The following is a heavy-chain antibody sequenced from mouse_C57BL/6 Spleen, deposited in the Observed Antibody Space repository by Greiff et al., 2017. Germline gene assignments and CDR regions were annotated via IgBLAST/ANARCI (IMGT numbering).Heavy chain of an antibody. D-gene: IGHD1-1*01. CDR3: TREGSSVDY. V-gene: IGHV1-15*01. J-gene: IGHJ2*01. CDR1: GYTFTDYE. CDR2: IDPETGGT. Sequence: QVQLKESGAELVRPGASVTLSCKASGYTFTDYEMHWVKQTPVHGLEWIGAIDPETGGTAYNQKFKGKAILTADKSSSTAYMELRSLTSEDSAVYYCTREGSSVDYWGQGTTLTVSS.